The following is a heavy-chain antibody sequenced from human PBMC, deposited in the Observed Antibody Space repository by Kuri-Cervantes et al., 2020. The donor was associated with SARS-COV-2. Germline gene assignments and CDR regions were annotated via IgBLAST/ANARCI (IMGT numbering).Heavy chain of an antibody. CDR1: GFSLSTSGVG. CDR3: AHRGSGGAFDY. D-gene: IGHD2-15*01. J-gene: IGHJ4*02. CDR2: IYWDDDK. V-gene: IGHV2-5*02. Sequence: SGPTLMKPTQTLTLTCTFSGFSLSTSGVGVGWIRQPPGKALEWHALIYWDDDKRYSPSLKNRLTITKDTSKNQVVPTMTNMDPVDTATYYCAHRGSGGAFDYWGQGTLVTVSS.